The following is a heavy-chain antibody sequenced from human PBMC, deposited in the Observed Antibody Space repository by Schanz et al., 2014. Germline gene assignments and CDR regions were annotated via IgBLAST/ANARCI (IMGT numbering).Heavy chain of an antibody. D-gene: IGHD3-10*01. CDR2: ISYDGRNK. V-gene: IGHV3-30*03. Sequence: QVQLVESGGGVVQPGRSLRLSCAGSGFSFSGFGMHWVRQAPGKGLEWVAVISYDGRNKYFADSVKGRFTISRDNSKNTLFLQVNSLRAEDTAVYYCARRFYSSGSPIGSWGQGTLVTVSS. CDR3: ARRFYSSGSPIGS. J-gene: IGHJ5*02. CDR1: GFSFSGFG.